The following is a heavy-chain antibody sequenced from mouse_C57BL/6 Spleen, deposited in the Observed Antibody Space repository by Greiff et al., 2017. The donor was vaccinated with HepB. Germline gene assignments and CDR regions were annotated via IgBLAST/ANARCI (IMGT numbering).Heavy chain of an antibody. D-gene: IGHD2-1*01. CDR1: GYAFSSSW. CDR3: ARSYGNYDWYFDV. J-gene: IGHJ1*03. V-gene: IGHV1-82*01. Sequence: VKLQESGPELVKPGASVKISCKASGYAFSSSWMNWVKQRPGKGLEWIGRIYPGDGDTNYNGKFKGKATLTADKSSSTAYMQLSSLTSEDSAVYFCARSYGNYDWYFDVWGTGTTVTVSS. CDR2: IYPGDGDT.